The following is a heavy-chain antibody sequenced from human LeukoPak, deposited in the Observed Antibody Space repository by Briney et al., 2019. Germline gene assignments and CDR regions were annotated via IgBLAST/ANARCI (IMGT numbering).Heavy chain of an antibody. CDR2: VDPEDGET. V-gene: IGHV1-69-2*01. CDR1: GYTFTDYY. Sequence: ASVKISCKVSGYTFTDYYMHWVQQAPGKGLEWMGLVDPEDGETIYAEKFQGRVTITADTSTDTAYMGLSSLRSEDTAVYYCANSEPDYYYYMDVWGKGTTVTVSS. D-gene: IGHD1-14*01. CDR3: ANSEPDYYYYMDV. J-gene: IGHJ6*03.